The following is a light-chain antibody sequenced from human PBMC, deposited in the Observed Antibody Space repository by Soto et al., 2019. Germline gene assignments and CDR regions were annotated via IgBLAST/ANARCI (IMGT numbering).Light chain of an antibody. CDR3: QQYNSYST. J-gene: IGKJ1*01. V-gene: IGKV1-5*01. CDR1: QSISKW. Sequence: DIQMTKSPSTLSASVGDRVTITCRASQSISKWLAWYQQKPGKAPKLLMYDAPSLEGGAPSRFSGSGSGTEFALSISSLQPDDFATYYRQQYNSYSTFGQGTKVDI. CDR2: DAP.